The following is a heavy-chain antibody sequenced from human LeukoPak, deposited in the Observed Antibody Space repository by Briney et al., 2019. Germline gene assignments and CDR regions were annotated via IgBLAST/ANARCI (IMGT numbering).Heavy chain of an antibody. Sequence: GESLKISCKVSGYTFTHNWIGWVRQKPGRGLEWLGVIFPADSNTAYNSSFRGQVTISVDKSIDTAYLQWGSLMASDSAIYYCARHRATGTWSDFDYWGQGTVVTVSS. CDR2: IFPADSNT. D-gene: IGHD1-14*01. CDR3: ARHRATGTWSDFDY. V-gene: IGHV5-51*01. CDR1: GYTFTHNW. J-gene: IGHJ4*02.